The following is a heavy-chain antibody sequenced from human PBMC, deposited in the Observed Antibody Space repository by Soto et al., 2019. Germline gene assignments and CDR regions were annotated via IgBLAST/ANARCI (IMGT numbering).Heavy chain of an antibody. CDR3: ARNSPGVYALWVDV. V-gene: IGHV3-74*01. CDR1: GFTFRSYW. Sequence: GGSLSRSCAASGFTFRSYWMHWVRQAPGKGLMWVSRINSDGSSINYADFVKGRLIISRDNAKNTLYLQMNSLRAEDTAVYYCARNSPGVYALWVDVWGQGTTVTVSS. D-gene: IGHD2-8*01. J-gene: IGHJ6*02. CDR2: INSDGSSI.